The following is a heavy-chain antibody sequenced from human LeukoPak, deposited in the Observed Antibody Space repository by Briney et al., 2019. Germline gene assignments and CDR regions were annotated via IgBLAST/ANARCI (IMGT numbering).Heavy chain of an antibody. Sequence: SETLSLTCTVSGGSLSSGGYYWSWIRQPPGTGLEWIGYIYHSGSTYYNPSLKSRVTISVDRSKNQFSLKLSSVTAADTAVYYCARDRIGGYSYIDWGQGTLVTVSS. CDR1: GGSLSSGGYY. D-gene: IGHD5-18*01. V-gene: IGHV4-30-2*01. J-gene: IGHJ4*02. CDR3: ARDRIGGYSYID. CDR2: IYHSGST.